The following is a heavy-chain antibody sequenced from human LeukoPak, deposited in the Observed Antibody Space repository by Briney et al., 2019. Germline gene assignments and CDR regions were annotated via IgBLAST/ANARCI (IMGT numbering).Heavy chain of an antibody. CDR2: ISGGGGST. CDR1: GFTFSSYA. V-gene: IGHV3-23*01. D-gene: IGHD3-3*01. CDR3: AKDLLSAESF. Sequence: QSGGSLRLSCAASGFTFSSYAMTWVRQAPGKGLEWVSAISGGGGSTYYADAVKGRFTISRDTSKNTLYLQMNSLRAEDTAVYYCAKDLLSAESFWGQGTLVTVSS. J-gene: IGHJ4*02.